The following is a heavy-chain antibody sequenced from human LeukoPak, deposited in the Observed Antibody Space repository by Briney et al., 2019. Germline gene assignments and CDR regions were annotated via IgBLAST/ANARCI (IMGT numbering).Heavy chain of an antibody. J-gene: IGHJ4*02. D-gene: IGHD3-16*02. CDR1: GFTFSSYW. CDR2: IKQDGSEK. Sequence: GGSLRLSCAASGFTFSSYWMSWVRQAPGKGLEWVANIKQDGSEKYYVDSVKGRFTISRDNDKNTLFLQMTSLRAEDTAVYYCARVGGRYSPLGYWGQGTLVTVSS. CDR3: ARVGGRYSPLGY. V-gene: IGHV3-7*01.